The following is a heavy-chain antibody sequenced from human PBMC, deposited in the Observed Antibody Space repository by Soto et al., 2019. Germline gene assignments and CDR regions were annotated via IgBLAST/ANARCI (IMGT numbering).Heavy chain of an antibody. CDR3: AVAVAGPTAIGY. V-gene: IGHV3-74*01. J-gene: IGHJ4*02. CDR1: GFTFSSYW. Sequence: EVQLVESGGGLVQPGGSLRLSCAASGFTFSSYWMHWVRQAPGKGLVWVSRINSDGSRTSYADSVKGRFTISRDNAKKTLYLQMNSLRAEETAVYYCAVAVAGPTAIGYWGQGTLVTVSS. CDR2: INSDGSRT. D-gene: IGHD6-19*01.